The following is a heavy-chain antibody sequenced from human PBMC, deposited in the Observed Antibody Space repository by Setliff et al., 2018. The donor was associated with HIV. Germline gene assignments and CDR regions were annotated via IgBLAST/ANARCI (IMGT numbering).Heavy chain of an antibody. D-gene: IGHD3-3*01. CDR1: GDSVSSRSYY. Sequence: SETLSPTCSVSGDSVSSRSYYWGWIRQSPGKGLEWIGSIYFNGITHDNPSLKSRVTTSVDTSKNQFSLKLSSVTAADTAIYYCVTVVQDDLGVVLFDYWGQGTLVTVSS. V-gene: IGHV4-39*01. J-gene: IGHJ4*02. CDR2: IYFNGIT. CDR3: VTVVQDDLGVVLFDY.